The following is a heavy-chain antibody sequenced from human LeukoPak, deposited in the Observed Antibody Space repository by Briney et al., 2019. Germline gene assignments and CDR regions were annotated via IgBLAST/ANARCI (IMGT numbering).Heavy chain of an antibody. CDR2: ISWNSGSI. CDR1: GFTFDDYA. V-gene: IGHV3-9*01. J-gene: IGHJ4*02. D-gene: IGHD6-19*01. CDR3: AKGRRASLIYQWLVLVLDY. Sequence: GGSLRLSCAASGFTFDDYAMHWVRQAPGKGLEWVSGISWNSGSIGYADSVKGRFTISRDNAKNSLYLQMNSLRAEDTALYYCAKGRRASLIYQWLVLVLDYWGQGTLVTVSS.